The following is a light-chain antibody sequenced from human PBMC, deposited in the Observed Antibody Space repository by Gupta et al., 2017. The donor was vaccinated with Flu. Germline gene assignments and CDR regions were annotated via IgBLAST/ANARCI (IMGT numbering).Light chain of an antibody. CDR2: GAS. Sequence: GTLSLSPGARATRSCRARQSVSSSNLAWYQQKPGQAPRLLIYGASSRATGIPDRFSGSGSGTDFTLTISRLVPEDFAVYYCQQEGSSPRTFGQGTKVEIK. CDR3: QQEGSSPRT. V-gene: IGKV3-20*01. CDR1: QSVSSSN. J-gene: IGKJ1*01.